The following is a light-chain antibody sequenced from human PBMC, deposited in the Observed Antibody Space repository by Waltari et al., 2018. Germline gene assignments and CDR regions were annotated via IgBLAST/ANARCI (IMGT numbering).Light chain of an antibody. CDR1: QNINKF. V-gene: IGKV1-39*01. J-gene: IGKJ5*01. CDR3: QQSYSSPIT. Sequence: DIQMTQSPSSLSASVGDSVTITCRASQNINKFLNWYRQRQGQAPETLNYSASTLQIGAPSRFSGAVSGTNFSLTISGLQSEDFATYYCQQSYSSPITFGQGTRLDVK. CDR2: SAS.